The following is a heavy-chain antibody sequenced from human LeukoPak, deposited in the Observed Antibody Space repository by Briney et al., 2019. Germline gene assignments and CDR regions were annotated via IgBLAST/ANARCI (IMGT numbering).Heavy chain of an antibody. CDR2: IDYSGDT. J-gene: IGHJ3*02. D-gene: IGHD1-26*01. V-gene: IGHV4-59*01. CDR1: GGSIGNYY. CDR3: ARDRRRDRLHAFDI. Sequence: SETLSLTCTLSGGSIGNYYWSWIRQPPGKGLEWIAYIDYSGDTNYNPSLKSRVAISVDTSKNQFSLRLRSVTAADTAVYYCARDRRRDRLHAFDIWGQGTMVTVSS.